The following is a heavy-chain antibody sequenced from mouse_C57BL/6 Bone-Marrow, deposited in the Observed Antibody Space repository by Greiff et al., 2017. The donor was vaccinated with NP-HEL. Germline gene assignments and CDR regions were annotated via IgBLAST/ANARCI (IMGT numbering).Heavy chain of an antibody. CDR2: IDPENGDT. V-gene: IGHV14-4*01. J-gene: IGHJ2*01. CDR3: TTGPHYYGSSY. Sequence: EVQLHQSGAELVRPGASVKLSCTASGFNIKDDYMHWVKQRPEQGLEWIGWIDPENGDTEYASKFQGKATITADTSSNTAYLQLSSLTSEDTAVYYCTTGPHYYGSSYWGQGTTLTVSS. D-gene: IGHD1-1*01. CDR1: GFNIKDDY.